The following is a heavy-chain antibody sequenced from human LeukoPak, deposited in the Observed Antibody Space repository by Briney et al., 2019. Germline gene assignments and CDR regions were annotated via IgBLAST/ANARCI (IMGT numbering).Heavy chain of an antibody. CDR3: ARLVAGTGEYNFDY. CDR1: GGSISSYY. D-gene: IGHD1-7*01. CDR2: IYYSGST. V-gene: IGHV4-59*08. J-gene: IGHJ4*02. Sequence: SETLSLTCTVSGGSISSYYWSWIRQPPGKGLEWIGYIYYSGSTNYNPSLRSRVTISVDTSKNQFSLKLSSVTAADTALYYCARLVAGTGEYNFDYWGQGTLVTVSS.